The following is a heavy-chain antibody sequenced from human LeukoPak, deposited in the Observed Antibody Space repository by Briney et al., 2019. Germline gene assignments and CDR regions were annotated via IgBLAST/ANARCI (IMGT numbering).Heavy chain of an antibody. J-gene: IGHJ6*02. V-gene: IGHV1-18*01. Sequence: ASVKVSCKASGYTFTSYGISWVRQAPGQGLEWMGWISAYYGNTNYAQKLQGRVTMTTDTSTSTAYMELRSLRSDGTAVYYCARGFGGARYYYYYGMDVWGQGTMVTVSS. D-gene: IGHD3-10*01. CDR3: ARGFGGARYYYYYGMDV. CDR2: ISAYYGNT. CDR1: GYTFTSYG.